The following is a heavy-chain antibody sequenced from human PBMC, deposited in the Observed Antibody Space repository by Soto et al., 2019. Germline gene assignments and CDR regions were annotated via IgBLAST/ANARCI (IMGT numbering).Heavy chain of an antibody. CDR3: ASSPIIAARPSVLDY. Sequence: GGSLRLSCAASGFTVSSNYMSWVRQAPGKGLEWVSVIYSGGSTYYAESVKGRFTISRHNSKNTLYLQMNSLRAEDTAVYYCASSPIIAARPSVLDYWGHGTLVTVSS. J-gene: IGHJ4*01. CDR2: IYSGGST. D-gene: IGHD6-6*01. V-gene: IGHV3-53*04. CDR1: GFTVSSNY.